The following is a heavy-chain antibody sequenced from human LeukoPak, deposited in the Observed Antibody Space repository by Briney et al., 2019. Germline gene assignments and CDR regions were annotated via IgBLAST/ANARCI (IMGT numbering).Heavy chain of an antibody. V-gene: IGHV3-23*01. CDR1: GFTFSSYA. CDR2: IGGSGGST. CDR3: ARDVGFYYGSGTYTREDALDV. D-gene: IGHD3-10*01. J-gene: IGHJ3*01. Sequence: GGSLRLSCAASGFTFSSYAMSWVRQAPGKGLEWVSAIGGSGGSTYYADSVKGRFTISRDNSRNTLYLQMNSLRAEDTAVYYCARDVGFYYGSGTYTREDALDVWGQGTMVTVSS.